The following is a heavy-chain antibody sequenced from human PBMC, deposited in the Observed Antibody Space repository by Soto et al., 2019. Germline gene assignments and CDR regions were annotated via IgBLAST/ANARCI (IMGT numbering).Heavy chain of an antibody. D-gene: IGHD1-26*01. CDR2: ISYDGSNK. V-gene: IGHV3-30-3*01. CDR3: ARGPNGIVGATIPRNFDY. CDR1: GFTFSSYA. J-gene: IGHJ4*02. Sequence: GGSLRLSCAASGFTFSSYAMHWVRQAPGKGLEWVAVISYDGSNKYYADSVKGRFTISRDNSKNTLYLQMNSLRAEDTAVYYWARGPNGIVGATIPRNFDYWGQGTLVTVSS.